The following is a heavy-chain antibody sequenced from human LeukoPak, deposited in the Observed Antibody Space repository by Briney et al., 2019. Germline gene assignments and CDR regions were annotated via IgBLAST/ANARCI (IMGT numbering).Heavy chain of an antibody. D-gene: IGHD4-17*01. CDR2: INHSGST. V-gene: IGHV4-34*01. CDR3: ARGEGVTNVAYFDY. J-gene: IGHJ4*02. CDR1: GGSFSGYY. Sequence: SETPSLTCAVYGGSFSGYYWSWIRQPPGKGLEWIGEINHSGSTNYNPSLKSRVTISVDTSKNQFSLKLSSVTAADTAVYYCARGEGVTNVAYFDYWGQGTLVTVSS.